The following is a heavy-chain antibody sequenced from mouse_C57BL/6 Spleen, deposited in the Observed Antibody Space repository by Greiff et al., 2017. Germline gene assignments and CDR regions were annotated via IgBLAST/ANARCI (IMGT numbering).Heavy chain of an antibody. D-gene: IGHD1-1*01. CDR2: LNPNNGGT. CDR3: ARRDYGSRGWFAY. CDR1: GYPFTDYY. Sequence: EVQLQQSGPELVKPGASVKISCKASGYPFTDYYMNWVKQSHGKSLEWIGDLNPNNGGTSYNQKFKGKAPLTVDKTSSTAYIDLRRRTSEDSAVYYCARRDYGSRGWFAYWGQGTLVTVSA. J-gene: IGHJ3*01. V-gene: IGHV1-26*01.